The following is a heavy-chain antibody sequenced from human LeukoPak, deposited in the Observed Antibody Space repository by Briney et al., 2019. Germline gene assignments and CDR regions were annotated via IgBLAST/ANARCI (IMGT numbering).Heavy chain of an antibody. Sequence: ASVKVSCKASGGTFSSYAISWVRQAPGQGLEWMGRIIPILGIANYVQKFQGRVTITADKSTSTAHMELSSLRSEDTAVYYCARGTFSGQLAYWGQGTLVTVSS. J-gene: IGHJ4*02. CDR3: ARGTFSGQLAY. CDR2: IIPILGIA. V-gene: IGHV1-69*04. D-gene: IGHD6-6*01. CDR1: GGTFSSYA.